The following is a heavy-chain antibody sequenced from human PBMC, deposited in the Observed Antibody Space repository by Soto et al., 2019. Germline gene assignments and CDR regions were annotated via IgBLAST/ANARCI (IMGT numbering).Heavy chain of an antibody. CDR1: GGSFSVYS. CDR2: INHSGST. CDR3: ARWRTAEAGVTLGVYYYYYGMDV. J-gene: IGHJ6*02. Sequence: SDTLSLNVAVYGGSFSVYSCTCIRQPPCQGSEWIGEINHSGSTNYNPSLKSRVTISVDTSKNQFSLKLSSVTAADTAVYYCARWRTAEAGVTLGVYYYYYGMDVWGQGTTVT. V-gene: IGHV4-34*01. D-gene: IGHD3-10*01.